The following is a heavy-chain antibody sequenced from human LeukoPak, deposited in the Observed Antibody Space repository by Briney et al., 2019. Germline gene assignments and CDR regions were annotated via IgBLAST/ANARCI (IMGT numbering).Heavy chain of an antibody. CDR1: GFTFASFA. J-gene: IGHJ4*02. CDR3: AKGEAVEGIRNDD. V-gene: IGHV3-23*01. Sequence: GGSLRLSCAASGFTFASFAMSWVRQAPGKGLEWVSSISGRGDNTYYADSVKGRFTISRDNSKNTVHLQVHSLRAEDTAVYYCAKGEAVEGIRNDDWGQGTLVTVSS. D-gene: IGHD3-3*02. CDR2: ISGRGDNT.